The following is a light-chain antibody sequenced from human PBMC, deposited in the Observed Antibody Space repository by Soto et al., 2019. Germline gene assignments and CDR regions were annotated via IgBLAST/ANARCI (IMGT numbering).Light chain of an antibody. CDR1: SDDIGTYEY. J-gene: IGLJ1*01. CDR2: GVY. Sequence: QSVLTQPASVSGSPGQTITISCTGSSDDIGTYEYISWHQHHPGKAPKLIIFGVYDRPSGISDRFSGSKPGNTASLTIFGLQVEDEAVYYCSSYTSGSTLPRVFGTETKVTVL. V-gene: IGLV2-14*01. CDR3: SSYTSGSTLPRV.